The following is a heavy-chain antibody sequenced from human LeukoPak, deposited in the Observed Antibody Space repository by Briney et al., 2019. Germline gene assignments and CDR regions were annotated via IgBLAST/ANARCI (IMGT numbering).Heavy chain of an antibody. D-gene: IGHD3-3*01. CDR1: GGSISSYY. V-gene: IGHV4-4*07. CDR2: IYTSGST. J-gene: IGHJ3*02. CDR3: ARAFRGIFGVFEAFDI. Sequence: SETLSLTCTVSGGSISSYYWSWIRQPAGKGLEWIGRIYTSGSTNYNPSLKSRVTMSVDTSKNQFSLKLSSVTAADTAVYYCARAFRGIFGVFEAFDIWGQGTMVTVPS.